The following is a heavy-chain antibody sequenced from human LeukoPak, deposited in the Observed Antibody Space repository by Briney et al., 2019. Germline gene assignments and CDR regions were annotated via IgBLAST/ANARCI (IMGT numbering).Heavy chain of an antibody. Sequence: AGGSLRLSCAASGFTFSNYAMHWVRQAPGKGLEYVSTISRDGGSTSYANPVKGRFTISRDNSKNTLYLQMSSLRAEDMAVYDCASASSSFSWVWFYPWGQGTLVSVSS. CDR3: ASASSSFSWVWFYP. D-gene: IGHD6-13*01. J-gene: IGHJ5*02. V-gene: IGHV3-64*01. CDR1: GFTFSNYA. CDR2: ISRDGGST.